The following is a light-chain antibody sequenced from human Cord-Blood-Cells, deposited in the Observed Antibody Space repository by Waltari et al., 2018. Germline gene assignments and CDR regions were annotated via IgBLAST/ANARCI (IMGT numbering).Light chain of an antibody. CDR3: QVWDSSSDHWV. J-gene: IGLJ3*02. CDR1: NIGSKS. V-gene: IGLV3-21*03. CDR2: DDS. Sequence: SYVLTQPPSVSVAPGKTARITCGGNNIGSKSVHWYQQKPGQAPVLVVYDDSDRPSGIAERFSGSNSGNTATLTISRVEAGDEADYSCQVWDSSSDHWVFGGGTKLTVL.